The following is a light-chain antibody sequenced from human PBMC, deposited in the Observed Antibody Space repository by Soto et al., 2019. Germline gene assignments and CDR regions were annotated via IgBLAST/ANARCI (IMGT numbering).Light chain of an antibody. Sequence: EIVMTQSPATLSVSPGERATLSCRASQSVSRNLAWYQQTPGQAPRLLIYGASTRATGIPASFSGSGSGTEFTLTISSLQSEDFGVYYCQQYENWPWTFGQGTKVEI. CDR3: QQYENWPWT. CDR2: GAS. J-gene: IGKJ1*01. V-gene: IGKV3-15*01. CDR1: QSVSRN.